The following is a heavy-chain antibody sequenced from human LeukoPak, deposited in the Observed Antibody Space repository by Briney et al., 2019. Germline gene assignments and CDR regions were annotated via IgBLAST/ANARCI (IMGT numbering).Heavy chain of an antibody. Sequence: PGGSLRLSCAASGFTFDNYAMHWVRQTPGKGLEWVSGITCSSGGIGYADSEKSRFTITGHNAKTSLYLQMKSLRAEDTALYYCAKGPGLRYVEIDFWGQGTLVTVSS. CDR3: AKGPGLRYVEIDF. CDR2: ITCSSGGI. CDR1: GFTFDNYA. V-gene: IGHV3-9*01. D-gene: IGHD3-9*01. J-gene: IGHJ4*02.